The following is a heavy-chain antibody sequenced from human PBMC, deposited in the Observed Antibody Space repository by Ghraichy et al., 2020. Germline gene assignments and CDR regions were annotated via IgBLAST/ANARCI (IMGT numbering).Heavy chain of an antibody. CDR1: GFTFSSYD. CDR2: IGTAGDP. V-gene: IGHV3-13*05. Sequence: GGSLRLSCAASGFTFSSYDMHWVRQATGKGLEWVSAIGTAGDPYYPGSVKGRFTISRENAKNSLYLQMNSLRAGDTAVYYCARANPNYDFWSGYYTGYYGMDVWGQGTTVTVSS. CDR3: ARANPNYDFWSGYYTGYYGMDV. D-gene: IGHD3-3*01. J-gene: IGHJ6*02.